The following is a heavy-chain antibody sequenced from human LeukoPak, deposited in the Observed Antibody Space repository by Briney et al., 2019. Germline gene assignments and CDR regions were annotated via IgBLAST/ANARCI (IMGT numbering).Heavy chain of an antibody. Sequence: GGSLRLSCAASGSTFSSYAMSWVRQAPGKGLEWVSAISGSGGSTYYADSVKGRFTISRDNSKNTLYLQMNSLRVEDTAVYYCTRAAKTDIDYWGQGTLVTVSS. CDR1: GSTFSSYA. V-gene: IGHV3-23*01. CDR2: ISGSGGST. D-gene: IGHD6-25*01. CDR3: TRAAKTDIDY. J-gene: IGHJ4*02.